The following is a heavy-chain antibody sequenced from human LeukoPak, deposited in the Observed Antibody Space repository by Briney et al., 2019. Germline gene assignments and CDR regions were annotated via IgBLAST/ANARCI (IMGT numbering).Heavy chain of an antibody. CDR3: ARRVASGWNSRFDP. CDR1: GGTFSSYA. D-gene: IGHD6-19*01. J-gene: IGHJ5*02. Sequence: ASVKVSCKASGGTFSSYAISWVRQAPGQGLEWMGRIIPILGIANYAQKFQGRVTITADKSTSTAYMELSSLRSEDTAVYYCARRVASGWNSRFDPWGQGTLVTVSS. V-gene: IGHV1-69*04. CDR2: IIPILGIA.